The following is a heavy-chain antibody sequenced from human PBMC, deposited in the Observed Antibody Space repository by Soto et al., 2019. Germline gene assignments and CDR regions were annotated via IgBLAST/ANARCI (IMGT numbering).Heavy chain of an antibody. V-gene: IGHV1-18*04. CDR1: GYTFTSFG. Sequence: ASVEVSCKASGYTFTSFGISWVRQAPGQGLEWVGWVSGYNGETEYAQKVQGRVTMTTDTSTNTAYLDLRSLRPDDTAVYYCARDKMANYFGLGTFDSWGQGTVVTVSS. J-gene: IGHJ4*02. D-gene: IGHD3-10*01. CDR3: ARDKMANYFGLGTFDS. CDR2: VSGYNGET.